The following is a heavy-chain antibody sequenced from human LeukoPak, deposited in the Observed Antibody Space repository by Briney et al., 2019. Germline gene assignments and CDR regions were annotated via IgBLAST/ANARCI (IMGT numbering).Heavy chain of an antibody. D-gene: IGHD2-2*01. J-gene: IGHJ5*02. CDR2: XXXGDSDT. Sequence: GESLKISCKGSGYSFTSYWXXWXXQXXXXXXXXXXXXXXGDSDTRYSPSFQGQVTISADKSISTAYLQWSSLKASDTAMYYCARRGLPYCSSTSCNWFDPWGQGTLVTVSS. V-gene: IGHV5-51*01. CDR1: GYSFTSYW. CDR3: ARRGLPYCSSTSCNWFDP.